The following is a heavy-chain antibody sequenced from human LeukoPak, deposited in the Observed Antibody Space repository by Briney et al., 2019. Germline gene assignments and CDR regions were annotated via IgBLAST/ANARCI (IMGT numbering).Heavy chain of an antibody. CDR3: ARAGTGIAVARGFVYPFDY. J-gene: IGHJ4*02. Sequence: ASVKVSCKASGYTXTSYGISGVRQAPGQGLEWMGWISAYNGNTNYAQKLQGRVTMTTDTSTSTAYMELRSLRSDDTAVYYCARAGTGIAVARGFVYPFDYWGQGTLVTVSS. CDR2: ISAYNGNT. V-gene: IGHV1-18*01. CDR1: GYTXTSYG. D-gene: IGHD6-19*01.